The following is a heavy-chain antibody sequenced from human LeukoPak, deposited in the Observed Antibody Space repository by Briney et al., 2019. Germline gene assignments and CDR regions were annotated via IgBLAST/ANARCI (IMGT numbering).Heavy chain of an antibody. D-gene: IGHD6-19*01. Sequence: GGSLRLSCAASGFTVSSKFMSWVRQAPGKGLEWVSVIYSGGSTHYADSVKGRFTISRDNSGNTLYLQMNSLRAEDTAVYYCAEYNSDGGYLDYWGQGTLVTVSS. CDR3: AEYNSDGGYLDY. CDR1: GFTVSSKF. V-gene: IGHV3-53*01. J-gene: IGHJ4*03. CDR2: IYSGGST.